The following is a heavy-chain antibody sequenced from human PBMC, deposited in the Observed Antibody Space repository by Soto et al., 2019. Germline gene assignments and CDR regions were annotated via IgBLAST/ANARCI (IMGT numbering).Heavy chain of an antibody. CDR2: VFSIDET. V-gene: IGHV2-26*03. CDR1: GFSLTYARVA. J-gene: IGHJ5*02. D-gene: IGHD1-1*01. Sequence: QVTLKESGPVLVKPTETLTLTCSISGFSLTYARVAVSWIRQPPGKSLEWLGNVFSIDETTYNPSLKNRLTISKDTSKSQVVLTMTNMAPVDTATYYCARTLLGSTAKWFDPWGQGALVTVSS. CDR3: ARTLLGSTAKWFDP.